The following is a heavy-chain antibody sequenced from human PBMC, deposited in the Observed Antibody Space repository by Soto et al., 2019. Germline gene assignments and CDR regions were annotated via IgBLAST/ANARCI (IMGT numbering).Heavy chain of an antibody. CDR3: AKAEYSGYDSPEPYDY. J-gene: IGHJ4*02. D-gene: IGHD5-12*01. Sequence: GGSLRLSCAASGFTFSSYAMSWVRQAPGKGLEWVSAISGSGGSTYYADSVKGRFTISRDNSKNTLYLQMNSLRAEDTAVYYCAKAEYSGYDSPEPYDYWGQGTLVTVSS. CDR2: ISGSGGST. V-gene: IGHV3-23*01. CDR1: GFTFSSYA.